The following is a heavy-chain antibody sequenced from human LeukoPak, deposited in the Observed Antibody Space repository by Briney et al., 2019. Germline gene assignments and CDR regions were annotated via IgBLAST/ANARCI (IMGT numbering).Heavy chain of an antibody. CDR1: GYTVTELS. CDR2: FHPEDGET. Sequence: ASVKVSCKVSGYTVTELSMHWVRQSPGKGLEWMGGFHPEDGETIYAQKFQGRVTMTEDTSTDTAYMELSSLRSEDTAVYYCASSTGTYYDYVWGSYRPRRYYYMDVWGKGTTVTISS. CDR3: ASSTGTYYDYVWGSYRPRRYYYMDV. J-gene: IGHJ6*03. V-gene: IGHV1-24*01. D-gene: IGHD3-16*02.